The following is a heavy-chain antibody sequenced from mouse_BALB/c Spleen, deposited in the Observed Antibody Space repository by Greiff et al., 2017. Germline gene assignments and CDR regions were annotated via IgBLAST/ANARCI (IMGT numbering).Heavy chain of an antibody. CDR3: ARHPHRYDWGRAMDY. CDR1: GFTFSSYY. D-gene: IGHD2-14*01. Sequence: EVKLMESGGGLVKLGGSLKLSCAASGFTFSSYYMSWVRQTPEKRLELVAAINSNGGSTYYPDTVKGRFTISRDNAKNTLYLQMSSLKSEDTALYYCARHPHRYDWGRAMDYWGQGTSVTVSS. V-gene: IGHV5-6-2*01. J-gene: IGHJ4*01. CDR2: INSNGGST.